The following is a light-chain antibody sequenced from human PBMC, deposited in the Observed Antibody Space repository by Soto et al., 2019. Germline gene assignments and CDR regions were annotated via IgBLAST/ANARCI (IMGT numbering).Light chain of an antibody. CDR2: DVS. J-gene: IGLJ1*01. CDR1: ISDVGGYNY. CDR3: SSYTGTSTPYI. Sequence: QSVLTQPASVSGSPGQSITISCTGTISDVGGYNYVSWYQQHPGKAPKPMIYDVSNRPSGVSNRFSGSKSGNTASLTISGXXXXDXADYYCSSYTGTSTPYIFGTGTKLTVL. V-gene: IGLV2-14*01.